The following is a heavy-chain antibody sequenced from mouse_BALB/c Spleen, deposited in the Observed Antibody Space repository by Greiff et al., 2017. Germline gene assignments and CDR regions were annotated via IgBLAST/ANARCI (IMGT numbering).Heavy chain of an antibody. V-gene: IGHV8-12*01. CDR1: GFSLSTSGMG. CDR2: IYWDDDK. CDR3: ARIYDYDEGFAY. Sequence: VKLVESGPGILQPSQTLSLTCSFSGFSLSTSGMGVSWIRQPSGKGLEWLAHIYWDDDKRYNPSLKSRLTISKDTSSNQVFLKITSVDTADTATYYCARIYDYDEGFAYWGQGTLVTVSA. D-gene: IGHD2-4*01. J-gene: IGHJ3*01.